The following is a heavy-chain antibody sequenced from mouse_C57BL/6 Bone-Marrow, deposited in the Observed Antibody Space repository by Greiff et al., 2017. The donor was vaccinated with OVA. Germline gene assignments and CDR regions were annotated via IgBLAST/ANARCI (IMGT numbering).Heavy chain of an antibody. CDR2: ISDGGSYT. Sequence: EVKLVESGGGLVKPGGSLKLSCAASGFTFSSYAMSWVRQTPEKRLEWVATISDGGSYTYYPDNVKGRFTISRDNAKNNLYLQMSHLKSEDTAMYYCARITKGFAYWGQGTLVTVSA. CDR1: GFTFSSYA. J-gene: IGHJ3*01. D-gene: IGHD1-1*01. CDR3: ARITKGFAY. V-gene: IGHV5-4*03.